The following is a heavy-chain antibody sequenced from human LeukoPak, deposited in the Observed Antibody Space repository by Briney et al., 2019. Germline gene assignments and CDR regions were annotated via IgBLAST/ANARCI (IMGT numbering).Heavy chain of an antibody. CDR2: IYSSGST. CDR1: GGSISSGSHY. CDR3: ARFTGYCSSPSCYPNAFDI. V-gene: IGHV4-61*02. D-gene: IGHD2-2*03. Sequence: NPSETLSLTCTVSGGSISSGSHYWNWIRQPAGKGLEWIGRIYSSGSTNYNPSLKSRVTMSVDTSKNQFSLKLSSVTAADTAVYYCARFTGYCSSPSCYPNAFDIWGQGTMVTVSS. J-gene: IGHJ3*02.